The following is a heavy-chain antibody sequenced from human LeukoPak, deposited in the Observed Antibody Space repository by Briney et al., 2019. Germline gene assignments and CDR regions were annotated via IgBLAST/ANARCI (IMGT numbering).Heavy chain of an antibody. CDR1: GFTFDDYA. CDR3: AKDHPCSSTSCQYYYYYYYMDV. CDR2: ISWDGGST. D-gene: IGHD2-2*01. Sequence: PGGSLRLSCAASGFTFDDYAMHWVRQAPGKGLEWVSLISWDGGSTYYADSVKGRFTISRDNSKNSLYLQMNSLRAEDTALYYCAKDHPCSSTSCQYYYYYYYMDVWGKGTTVTVSS. J-gene: IGHJ6*03. V-gene: IGHV3-43D*03.